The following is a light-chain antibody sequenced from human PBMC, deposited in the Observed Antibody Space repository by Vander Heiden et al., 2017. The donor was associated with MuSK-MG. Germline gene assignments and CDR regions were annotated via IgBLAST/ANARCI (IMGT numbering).Light chain of an antibody. V-gene: IGKV3-11*01. J-gene: IGKJ2*01. CDR2: DAS. CDR1: QSVSSY. CDR3: QQRSNWPPGYT. Sequence: EIVFTQSPATLSLSPGERATLSCRASQSVSSYLAWYQQNPGQAPRLLIYDASNRATGIPARFSGSGSGTDFTLTISSLEPEDFAVYYCQQRSNWPPGYTFGQGTKLEIK.